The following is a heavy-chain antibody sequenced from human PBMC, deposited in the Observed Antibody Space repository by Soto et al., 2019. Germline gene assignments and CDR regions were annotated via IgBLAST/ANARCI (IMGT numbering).Heavy chain of an antibody. CDR2: ISGSGGST. Sequence: GGSLRLSCAASGFTFSSYAMSWVRQAPGKGLERVSAISGSGGSTYYADSVKGRFTISRDNSKNTLYLQMNSLRAEDTAVYYCANAMGFGIDSYASSGYPDYWHQRTLVAVSS. V-gene: IGHV3-23*01. CDR3: ANAMGFGIDSYASSGYPDY. D-gene: IGHD3-22*01. CDR1: GFTFSSYA. J-gene: IGHJ4*02.